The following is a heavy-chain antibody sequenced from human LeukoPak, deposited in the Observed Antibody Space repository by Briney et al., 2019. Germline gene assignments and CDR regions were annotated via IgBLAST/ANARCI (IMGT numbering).Heavy chain of an antibody. CDR1: GGSFSGYY. CDR3: ARSWLFIWYDSSGYLDY. V-gene: IGHV4-34*01. CDR2: INHSGST. D-gene: IGHD3-22*01. Sequence: PSETLSLTCAVYGGSFSGYYWSWIRQPPGKGLEWIGEINHSGSTNYNPSLKSRVTISVDTSKNQFSLKLSPVTAADTAVYYCARSWLFIWYDSSGYLDYWGQGTLVTVSS. J-gene: IGHJ4*02.